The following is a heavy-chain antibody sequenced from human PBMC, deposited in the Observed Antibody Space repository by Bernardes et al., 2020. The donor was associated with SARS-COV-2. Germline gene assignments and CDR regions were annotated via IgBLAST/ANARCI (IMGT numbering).Heavy chain of an antibody. CDR2: IYFGDDIT. CDR3: ARQHRSSCLFDY. D-gene: IGHD2-15*01. Sequence: ASVKVSCKASGSTLTTLYLLRQAPGQGIERVGIIYFGDDITTYVQKFRGRVTVTRDTSTNAVYMELRSLRSEDTAVYYCARQHRSSCLFDYWGQRTLVTVS. CDR1: GSTLTT. J-gene: IGHJ4*02. V-gene: IGHV1-46*01.